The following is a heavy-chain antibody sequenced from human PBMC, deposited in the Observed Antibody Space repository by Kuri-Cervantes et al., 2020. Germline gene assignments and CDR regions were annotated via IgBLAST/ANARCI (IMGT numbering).Heavy chain of an antibody. V-gene: IGHV3-9*01. J-gene: IGHJ6*02. Sequence: SLKISCAASGFTFDDYAMHWVRQAPGKGLEWVSGISWNSGSIGYADSVKGRFTISRDNAKHSLYLQMNSLRAEDTALYYCAKDIAAAGTSYYYYGMDVWGQGTTVTVSS. CDR2: ISWNSGSI. D-gene: IGHD6-13*01. CDR1: GFTFDDYA. CDR3: AKDIAAAGTSYYYYGMDV.